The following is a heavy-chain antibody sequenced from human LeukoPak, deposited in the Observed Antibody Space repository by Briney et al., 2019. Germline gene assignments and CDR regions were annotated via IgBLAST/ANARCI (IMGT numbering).Heavy chain of an antibody. CDR3: AKDHLPGIVVADRDY. Sequence: KPSETLSLTCTVSGYSISSGYYWGWIRQPPGKGLEWIGSIYHSGSTYYNPSLKSRVTISVDTSKNQFSLKLSSVTAADTAVYYCAKDHLPGIVVADRDYWGQGTLVTVSS. D-gene: IGHD6-19*01. CDR2: IYHSGST. CDR1: GYSISSGYY. V-gene: IGHV4-38-2*02. J-gene: IGHJ4*02.